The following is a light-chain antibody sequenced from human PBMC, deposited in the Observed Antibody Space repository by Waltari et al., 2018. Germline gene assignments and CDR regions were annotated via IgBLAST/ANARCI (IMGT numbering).Light chain of an antibody. V-gene: IGKV4-1*01. CDR2: WAS. J-gene: IGKJ2*01. CDR3: QQYYSSPYT. CDR1: QSVLYSSNNKNY. Sequence: DIVMTQSPDSLAVSLGERATINCQSSQSVLYSSNNKNYLAWYQQTPGQPPKLLIYWASTRDSGVPDRFSGSGSGTDFTLTISSLQAEDVAVYYCQQYYSSPYTFGQGTKLEIK.